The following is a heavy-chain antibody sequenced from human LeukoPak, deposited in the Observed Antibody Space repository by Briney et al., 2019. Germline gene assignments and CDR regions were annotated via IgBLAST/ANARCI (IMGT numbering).Heavy chain of an antibody. CDR2: ISWNSGSI. CDR3: AKDVTGDYEGSGWFDP. Sequence: PGGSLRLSCAASGFTFDDYAMHWVRQAPGKGLEWVSGISWNSGSIGYADSVKGRFTISRDNAKNSLYLQMNSLRAEDMALYYCAKDVTGDYEGSGWFDPWGQGTRVTVSS. J-gene: IGHJ5*02. D-gene: IGHD4-17*01. CDR1: GFTFDDYA. V-gene: IGHV3-9*03.